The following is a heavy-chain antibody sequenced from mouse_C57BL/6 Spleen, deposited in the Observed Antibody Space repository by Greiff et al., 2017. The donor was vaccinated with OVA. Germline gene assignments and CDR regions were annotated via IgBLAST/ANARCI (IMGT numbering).Heavy chain of an antibody. J-gene: IGHJ2*01. CDR3: ARAPYYSKEYYFDY. V-gene: IGHV1-80*01. Sequence: QVHVKQSGAELVKPGASVKISCKASGYAFSSYWMNWVKQRPGKGLEWIGQIYPGDGDTNYNGKFKGKATLTADKSSSTAYMQLSSLTSEDSAVYFCARAPYYSKEYYFDYWGQGTTLTVSS. D-gene: IGHD2-5*01. CDR2: IYPGDGDT. CDR1: GYAFSSYW.